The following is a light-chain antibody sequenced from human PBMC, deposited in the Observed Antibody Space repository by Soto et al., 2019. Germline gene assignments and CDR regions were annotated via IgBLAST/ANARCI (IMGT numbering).Light chain of an antibody. CDR3: QQYSDWPPLT. Sequence: IVITQSPATLSLSPGERATLSCRASQGVGSNLGWYQQKPGQAPRLLIFDASTRATGIPARFSGSGSGTEFTLTISSLXSEDFAIYYCQQYSDWPPLTFGGGTKVDIK. V-gene: IGKV3-15*01. J-gene: IGKJ4*01. CDR1: QGVGSN. CDR2: DAS.